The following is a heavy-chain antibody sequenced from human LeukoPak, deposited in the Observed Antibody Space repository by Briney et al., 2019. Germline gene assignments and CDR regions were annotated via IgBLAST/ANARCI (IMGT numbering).Heavy chain of an antibody. CDR1: GYTFTSYD. CDR2: MNPNSGNT. J-gene: IGHJ6*03. D-gene: IGHD6-13*01. Sequence: ASVKVSCKASGYTFTSYDINWVRQATGQGLEWMGWMNPNSGNTGYAQEFQGRVTMTRNTSISTAYMELSSLRSEDTAVYYCARVDSSSWHYYYYYMDIWGKGTTVTVSS. CDR3: ARVDSSSWHYYYYYMDI. V-gene: IGHV1-8*01.